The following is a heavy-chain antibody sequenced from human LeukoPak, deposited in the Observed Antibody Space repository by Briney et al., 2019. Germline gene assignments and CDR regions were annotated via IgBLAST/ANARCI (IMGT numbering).Heavy chain of an antibody. Sequence: GGSLRLSCAASGFTFSNAWMSWVRQAPGKGLEWVGRIKSKTDGGTTDYAAPVKGRFTISRDDSKNTLYLQMNSLKTEDTAVYHCTTSLSKYSSGFDYWGQGALVTVSS. D-gene: IGHD6-25*01. CDR3: TTSLSKYSSGFDY. CDR1: GFTFSNAW. J-gene: IGHJ4*02. CDR2: IKSKTDGGTT. V-gene: IGHV3-15*01.